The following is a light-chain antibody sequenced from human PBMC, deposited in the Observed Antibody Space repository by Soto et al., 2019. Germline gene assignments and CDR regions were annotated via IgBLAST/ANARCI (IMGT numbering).Light chain of an antibody. V-gene: IGKV1-39*01. CDR3: QQTYTVPYT. J-gene: IGKJ2*01. Sequence: DIHMTQSPSSLSASVGDTISVTCRASQSIGSSVHWYQHKPGQPPKLLIYAASTLHGGAPSRFTGSGSGTDFTLVISGLQPDDFVTYYCQQTYTVPYTFGQGTKLEI. CDR1: QSIGSS. CDR2: AAS.